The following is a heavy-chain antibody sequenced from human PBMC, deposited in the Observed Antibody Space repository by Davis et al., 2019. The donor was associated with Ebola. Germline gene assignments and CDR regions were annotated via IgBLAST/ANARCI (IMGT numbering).Heavy chain of an antibody. V-gene: IGHV5-10-1*01. D-gene: IGHD3-3*01. CDR3: ARHLSYYDFWSGYTPTTDYYYYGMDV. Sequence: PGGSLRLSCKGSGYSFTSYWISWVRQLPGKGLEWMGRIDPSDSYTNYSPSFQGHVTISADKSISTAYLQWSSLKASDTAMYYCARHLSYYDFWSGYTPTTDYYYYGMDVWGQGTTVTVSS. CDR1: GYSFTSYW. CDR2: IDPSDSYT. J-gene: IGHJ6*02.